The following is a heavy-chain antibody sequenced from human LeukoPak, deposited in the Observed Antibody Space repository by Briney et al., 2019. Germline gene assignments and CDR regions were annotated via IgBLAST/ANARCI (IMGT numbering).Heavy chain of an antibody. CDR2: ISPSGDIK. V-gene: IGHV3-23*01. Sequence: GGSLRLSCVASGFTFSRHGRNWVRQAPGKGLEWVSGISPSGDIKYYVDSVKGRFTVSGDNTNNTQYLQMNSLRAEDTAVYYCARVGCGWVLTPCDAFDIWGQGTMVTVSS. CDR3: ARVGCGWVLTPCDAFDI. J-gene: IGHJ3*02. D-gene: IGHD2-15*01. CDR1: GFTFSRHG.